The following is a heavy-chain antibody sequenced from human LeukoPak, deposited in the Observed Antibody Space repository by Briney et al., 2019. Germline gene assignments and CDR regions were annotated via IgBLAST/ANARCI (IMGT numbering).Heavy chain of an antibody. J-gene: IGHJ5*02. CDR3: ARDPHDSSGYYCSSNWFDP. Sequence: ASVKVSCKASGYTFTSYGISWVRQAPGQGLEWMGWISAYNGNTNYAQKLQGRVIMTTATSTSTAYMELRSLRSDDTAVYYCARDPHDSSGYYCSSNWFDPWGQGTLVTVSS. CDR2: ISAYNGNT. D-gene: IGHD3-22*01. CDR1: GYTFTSYG. V-gene: IGHV1-18*01.